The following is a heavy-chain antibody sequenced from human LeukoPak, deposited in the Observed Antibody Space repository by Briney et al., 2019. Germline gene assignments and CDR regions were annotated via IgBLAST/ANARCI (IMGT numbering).Heavy chain of an antibody. D-gene: IGHD7-27*01. Sequence: PSETLSLTCTVSGGSISTSTYYWGWIRQPPGKGLEWIGSIYYSGSTYYNPSLKGRVTISVDTSKNQFSLRLSSVTAADTAMYYCARQQSNWASGPGMDVWGQGTTVTVSS. CDR1: GGSISTSTYY. J-gene: IGHJ6*02. CDR3: ARQQSNWASGPGMDV. CDR2: IYYSGST. V-gene: IGHV4-39*01.